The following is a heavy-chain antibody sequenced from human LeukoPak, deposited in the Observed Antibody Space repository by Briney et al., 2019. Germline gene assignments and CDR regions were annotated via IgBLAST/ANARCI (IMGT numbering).Heavy chain of an antibody. CDR2: ISYDGSNK. Sequence: GGSPSPSLPALGFTLGSFALTWVRQVPGKGLGWVAVISYDGSNKYYADSVKGRFTISRDNSKNTLYLQMNSLRAEDTAVYYCARDAFNYYMDVWGKGTTVTVSS. V-gene: IGHV3-30*01. CDR3: ARDAFNYYMDV. CDR1: GFTLGSFA. J-gene: IGHJ6*03.